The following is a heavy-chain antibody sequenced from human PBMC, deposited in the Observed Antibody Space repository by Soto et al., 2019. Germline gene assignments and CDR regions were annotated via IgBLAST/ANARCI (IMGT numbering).Heavy chain of an antibody. V-gene: IGHV3-7*03. CDR1: GFTFSSYW. CDR2: IKEGGGNT. D-gene: IGHD3-9*01. Sequence: LRLSCAASGFTFSSYWMSWVRQAPGKGLEWVANIKEGGGNTYYADSVKGRFTISRDNAKNTLYLQMNSLRAEDTAVYYCAKKTTAAIFLDYYYYGMDVWGQGTTVTVSS. CDR3: AKKTTAAIFLDYYYYGMDV. J-gene: IGHJ6*02.